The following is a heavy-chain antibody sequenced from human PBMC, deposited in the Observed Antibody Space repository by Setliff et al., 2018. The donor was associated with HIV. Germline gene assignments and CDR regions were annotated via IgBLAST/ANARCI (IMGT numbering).Heavy chain of an antibody. V-gene: IGHV1-18*01. CDR3: ARTDYGGNSGGNYFDY. D-gene: IGHD4-17*01. CDR1: DYTFTSYG. Sequence: ASVKVSCKASDYTFTSYGINWVRQAPGQGLEWMGWISAYNGNTNYAQKFQGRVTMARDTSANTAYMEVRSLRSDDTAVYYCARTDYGGNSGGNYFDYWGQGSLVTVSS. CDR2: ISAYNGNT. J-gene: IGHJ4*02.